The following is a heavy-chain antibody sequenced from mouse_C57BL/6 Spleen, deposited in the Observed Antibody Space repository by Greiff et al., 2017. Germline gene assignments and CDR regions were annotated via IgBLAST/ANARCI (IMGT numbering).Heavy chain of an antibody. J-gene: IGHJ2*01. D-gene: IGHD1-1*01. CDR1: GYAFSSYW. CDR3: ARGAYYYGSSYPFDY. V-gene: IGHV1-80*01. CDR2: IYPGDGDT. Sequence: VKLQQSGAELVKPGASVKISCKASGYAFSSYWMNWVKQRPGKGLEWIGQIYPGDGDTNYNGKFKGKATLTADKSSSTAYMQLSSLTSEDSAVYCCARGAYYYGSSYPFDYWGQGTTLTVSS.